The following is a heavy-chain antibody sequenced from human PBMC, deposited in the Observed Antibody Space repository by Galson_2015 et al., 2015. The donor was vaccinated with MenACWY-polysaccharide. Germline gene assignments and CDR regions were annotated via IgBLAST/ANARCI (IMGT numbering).Heavy chain of an antibody. Sequence: SLRLSCAASGFSFSAYGMSWVRQAPGRGLEWVSGSGSGGGLYYADSVKGRFTVSRDNSKNTLYLQMNNLRAEGTAVYYCAKVGPRSSCTMGRDYWGPGTLVTVSS. CDR1: GFSFSAYG. V-gene: IGHV3-23*01. CDR3: AKVGPRSSCTMGRDY. CDR2: SGSGGGL. J-gene: IGHJ4*02. D-gene: IGHD6-13*01.